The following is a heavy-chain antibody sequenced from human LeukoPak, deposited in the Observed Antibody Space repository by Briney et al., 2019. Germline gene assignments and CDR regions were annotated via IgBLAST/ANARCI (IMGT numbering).Heavy chain of an antibody. Sequence: SETLSLTCAVYGGSFSGYYWSWIRQPPGKGLEWIGEINHSGSTNYNPSLKSRVTISVDTSKNQFSLKLNSVTAADTAVYYCAAPTGYCSSTSCYKRWFDPWGQGTLVTVSS. CDR3: AAPTGYCSSTSCYKRWFDP. V-gene: IGHV4-34*01. J-gene: IGHJ5*02. CDR2: INHSGST. CDR1: GGSFSGYY. D-gene: IGHD2-2*02.